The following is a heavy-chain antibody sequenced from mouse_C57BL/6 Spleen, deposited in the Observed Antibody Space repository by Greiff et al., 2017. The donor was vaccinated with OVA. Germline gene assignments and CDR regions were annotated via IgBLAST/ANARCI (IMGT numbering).Heavy chain of an antibody. Sequence: EVQVVESGGDLVKPGGSLKLSCAASGFTFSSYGMSWVRQTPDKRLEWVATISSGGSYTYYPDSVKGRFTISRDNAKNTLYLQMSSLKSEDTAMYYCARQMLYYGSSPYFDYWGQGTTLTVSS. V-gene: IGHV5-6*01. CDR1: GFTFSSYG. CDR2: ISSGGSYT. D-gene: IGHD1-1*01. J-gene: IGHJ2*01. CDR3: ARQMLYYGSSPYFDY.